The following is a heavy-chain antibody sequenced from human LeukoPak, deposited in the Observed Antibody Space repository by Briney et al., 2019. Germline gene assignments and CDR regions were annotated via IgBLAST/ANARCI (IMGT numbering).Heavy chain of an antibody. Sequence: GESLKISCKVSGYSFTSYCSGWVRQMPGKGLEWMGIIYPGDSGPTYSPSFQGQVTISVDRSINTAYLQWSSLQASDTAMYYCGMSGDRVPLQDDVFDVWGQGTVVTVST. CDR2: IYPGDSGP. D-gene: IGHD1-26*01. CDR3: GMSGDRVPLQDDVFDV. J-gene: IGHJ3*01. V-gene: IGHV5-51*01. CDR1: GYSFTSYC.